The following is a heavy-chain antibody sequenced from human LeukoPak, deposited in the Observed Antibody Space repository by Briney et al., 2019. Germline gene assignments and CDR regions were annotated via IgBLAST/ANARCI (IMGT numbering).Heavy chain of an antibody. Sequence: SETLSLTCTVSGCSISSHYWSWIRQPPGKGLEWIGYIYYSGSTNYNPSLKRRVTISVDTSKNQFSLKLSSVTAADAAVYYCARDRGGYSLGAFDIWGQGTMVTVSS. V-gene: IGHV4-59*11. D-gene: IGHD3-22*01. J-gene: IGHJ3*02. CDR3: ARDRGGYSLGAFDI. CDR2: IYYSGST. CDR1: GCSISSHY.